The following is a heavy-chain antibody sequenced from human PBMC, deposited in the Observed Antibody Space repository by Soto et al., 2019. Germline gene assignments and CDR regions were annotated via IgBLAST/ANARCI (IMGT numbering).Heavy chain of an antibody. CDR2: IYWDDSK. Sequence: QITLKESGPTLVRPTQTLTLTCAFSGFSHSTSGVGVGWIRQPPGKALEWLAVIYWDDSKHYSPSLRSRLTITKDTSKNQVVLTMTNMDPMDTGTYYCAHKGPEDWPLDYWGQGTVVIVSS. V-gene: IGHV2-5*02. D-gene: IGHD3-9*01. J-gene: IGHJ4*02. CDR3: AHKGPEDWPLDY. CDR1: GFSHSTSGVG.